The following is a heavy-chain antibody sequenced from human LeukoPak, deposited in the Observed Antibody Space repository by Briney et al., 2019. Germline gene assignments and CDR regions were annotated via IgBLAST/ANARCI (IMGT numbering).Heavy chain of an antibody. CDR2: IKEDGSDK. CDR1: GLTFSYYW. CDR3: ARIHVHGLDI. D-gene: IGHD2-8*01. V-gene: IGHV3-7*01. J-gene: IGHJ3*02. Sequence: GGSLRLSCAASGLTFSYYWMSWVRQAPGKGLEWVANIKEDGSDKYYVDSLRGRFTISRDNAKNSLSLQMNSPRAEDTGVYFCARIHVHGLDIWGQGTMVTVSS.